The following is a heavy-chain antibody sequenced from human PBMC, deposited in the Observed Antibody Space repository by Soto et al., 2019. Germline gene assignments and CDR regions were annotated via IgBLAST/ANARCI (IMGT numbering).Heavy chain of an antibody. J-gene: IGHJ4*02. D-gene: IGHD6-19*01. CDR1: GFTFSGSG. Sequence: GVSLRLSCAASGFTFSGSGIHWVRQASGKGLEWVGRIRTKTNNYATAYAASVKGRFTISRDDSKNMAYLQMNSLKTEDTAVYYCTAMAGIDYWGQGTVVTVSS. CDR2: IRTKTNNYAT. V-gene: IGHV3-73*01. CDR3: TAMAGIDY.